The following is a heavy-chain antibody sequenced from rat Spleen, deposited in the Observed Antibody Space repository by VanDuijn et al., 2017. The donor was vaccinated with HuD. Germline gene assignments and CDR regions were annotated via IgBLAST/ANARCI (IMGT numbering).Heavy chain of an antibody. D-gene: IGHD1-12*01. CDR2: NDSAGST. CDR3: ARSLSYAHYFWYFDF. CDR1: SYSITSYSR. J-gene: IGHJ1*01. V-gene: IGHV3-3*01. Sequence: EVQLQESGPGLVKPSQSLSLTCSVTSYSITSYSRWNWIRSFPGNKLEWMAYNDSAGSTNYNPSLKSRLSITRDTSKNHFFLQVNSVSTEDTATYYCARSLSYAHYFWYFDFWGPGTMVTVSS.